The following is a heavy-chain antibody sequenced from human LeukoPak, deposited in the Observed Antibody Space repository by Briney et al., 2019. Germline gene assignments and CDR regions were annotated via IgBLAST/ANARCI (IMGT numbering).Heavy chain of an antibody. CDR1: GYTFTSYG. CDR3: ARGYCSSTSCFGRLGWNWLDP. J-gene: IGHJ5*02. D-gene: IGHD2-2*01. CDR2: ISAYNGNT. Sequence: ASVNVSCKASGYTFTSYGISWVRQAPGQGLEWMGWISAYNGNTNYAQKLQGRVTMTTDTSTSTAYMELRSLRSDDTAVYYCARGYCSSTSCFGRLGWNWLDPWGQGTLVTVSS. V-gene: IGHV1-18*01.